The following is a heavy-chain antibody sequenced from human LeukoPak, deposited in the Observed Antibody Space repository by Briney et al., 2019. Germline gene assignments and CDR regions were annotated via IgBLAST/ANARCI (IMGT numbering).Heavy chain of an antibody. D-gene: IGHD3-9*01. CDR1: GGSISSYY. V-gene: IGHV4-4*07. Sequence: SETLSLTCTVSGGSISSYYWSWIRQPAGKGLEWIGRIYTSGSTNYNPSLKSRVTMSVDTSKNQFSLKLSPVTAADTAVYYCAREVLRYFDWLLPRIFSDYWGQGTLVTVSS. CDR2: IYTSGST. J-gene: IGHJ4*02. CDR3: AREVLRYFDWLLPRIFSDY.